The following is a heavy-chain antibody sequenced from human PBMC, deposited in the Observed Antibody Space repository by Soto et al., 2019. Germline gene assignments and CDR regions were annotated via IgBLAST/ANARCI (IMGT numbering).Heavy chain of an antibody. CDR3: ATYIVLMVYADLDY. CDR2: ISGSGGST. CDR1: GFTFSSYA. D-gene: IGHD2-8*01. Sequence: GGSLRLSCAASGFTFSSYAMSWVRQAPGKGLEWVSAISGSGGSTYYADSVKGRFTISRDNSKNTLYLQMNSLRAEDTAVYYCATYIVLMVYADLDYWGQGTLVTVSS. J-gene: IGHJ4*02. V-gene: IGHV3-23*01.